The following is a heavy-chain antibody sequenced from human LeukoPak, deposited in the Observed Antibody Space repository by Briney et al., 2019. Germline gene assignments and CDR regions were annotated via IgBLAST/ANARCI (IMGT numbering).Heavy chain of an antibody. J-gene: IGHJ5*02. V-gene: IGHV4-31*03. CDR2: TYYSGST. CDR1: GGSISSGGYY. D-gene: IGHD3-3*01. CDR3: AREIFGVVISPNWFDP. Sequence: PSQTLSLTCTVSGGSISSGGYYWSWIRQHPGKGLEWIGYTYYSGSTYYNPSLKSRVTISVDTSKNQFSLKLSSVTAADTAVYYCAREIFGVVISPNWFDPWGQGTLVTVSS.